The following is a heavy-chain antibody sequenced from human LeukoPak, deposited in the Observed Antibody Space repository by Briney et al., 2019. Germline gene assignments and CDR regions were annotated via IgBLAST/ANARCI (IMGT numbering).Heavy chain of an antibody. CDR2: ISGSGGST. D-gene: IGHD4-17*01. V-gene: IGHV3-23*01. Sequence: GGSLRLSCAASGFTFSSNAMSWVRQAPGKGLEWVSAISGSGGSTYYADSVKGRFTISRDNSKNTLYLQMNSLRAEDTAVYYCAKDRGLTVTTDFDYWGQGTLVTVSS. CDR1: GFTFSSNA. J-gene: IGHJ4*02. CDR3: AKDRGLTVTTDFDY.